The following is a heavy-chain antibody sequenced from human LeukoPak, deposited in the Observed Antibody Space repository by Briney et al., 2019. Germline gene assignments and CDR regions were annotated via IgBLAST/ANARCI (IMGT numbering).Heavy chain of an antibody. CDR3: AKGLYSSGWYDDY. CDR1: GFTFSSYG. V-gene: IGHV3-30*18. CDR2: ISYDGSNK. Sequence: GGSLRLSCAASGFTFSSYGMHWVRQAPGKGLEWGAVISYDGSNKYYADSVKGRFTISRDNSKNTLYLQMNSLRAEDTAVYYCAKGLYSSGWYDDYWGQGTLVTVSS. J-gene: IGHJ4*02. D-gene: IGHD6-19*01.